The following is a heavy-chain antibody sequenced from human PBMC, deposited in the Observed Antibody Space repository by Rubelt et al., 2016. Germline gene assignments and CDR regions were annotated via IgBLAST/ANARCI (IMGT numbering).Heavy chain of an antibody. J-gene: IGHJ6*02. CDR1: GGSFSGYY. CDR3: ARDRQPIYGPADDSSSWRGYYYYGMDV. V-gene: IGHV4-34*01. Sequence: GGSFSGYYWSWIRQPPGKGLEWIGEINHSGSTNYNPSLKSRVTISVDTSKNQFSLKLSSVTAADTAVYYCARDRQPIYGPADDSSSWRGYYYYGMDVWGQGTTVTVCS. D-gene: IGHD6-13*01. CDR2: INHSGST.